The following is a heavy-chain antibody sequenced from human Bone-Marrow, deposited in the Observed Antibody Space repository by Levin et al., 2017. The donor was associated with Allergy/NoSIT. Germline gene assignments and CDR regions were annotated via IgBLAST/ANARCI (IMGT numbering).Heavy chain of an antibody. CDR1: GFTFRNYA. Sequence: GGSLRLSCAVSGFTFRNYAMHWVRQAPGRGLEWVAFISLDGNTQYYADSVKGRFTVSRDNSNNTRHVQMNSLRVEDTAIYYCARDTYTCSGGSCYFFDYWGQGALVTVSS. CDR3: ARDTYTCSGGSCYFFDY. V-gene: IGHV3-30*03. D-gene: IGHD2-15*01. CDR2: ISLDGNTQ. J-gene: IGHJ4*02.